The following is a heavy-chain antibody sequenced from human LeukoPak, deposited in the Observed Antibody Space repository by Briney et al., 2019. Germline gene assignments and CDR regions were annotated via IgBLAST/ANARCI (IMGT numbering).Heavy chain of an antibody. J-gene: IGHJ6*03. Sequence: GGSLRLSCAGSGFKFDDYAMHWVRHAPGKGLEWVSGINWNSVSIGYADSVKGRFTISRDNAKSSLYLEMNSLRVEDMALYYCARQKGGYDFFHYMDVWGKGTTVTVSS. V-gene: IGHV3-9*03. CDR3: ARQKGGYDFFHYMDV. D-gene: IGHD3-3*01. CDR2: INWNSVSI. CDR1: GFKFDDYA.